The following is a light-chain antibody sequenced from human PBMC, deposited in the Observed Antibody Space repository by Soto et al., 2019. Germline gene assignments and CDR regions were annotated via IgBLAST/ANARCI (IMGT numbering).Light chain of an antibody. V-gene: IGLV1-44*01. CDR3: ALWDDSLNGPV. J-gene: IGLJ3*02. Sequence: QSVLTQPPSASGTPGQRITISCSGSSSNIGSHSVNWYQQLPGTAPKLLIYRSSQRPSGVPDRFSGSKSGTSASLAISGLQSGDEADDDCALWDDSLNGPVFGGGTKLTVL. CDR1: SSNIGSHS. CDR2: RSS.